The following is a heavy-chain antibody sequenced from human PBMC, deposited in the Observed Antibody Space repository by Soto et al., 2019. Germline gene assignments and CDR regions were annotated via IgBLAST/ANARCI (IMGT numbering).Heavy chain of an antibody. Sequence: PSETLSLTCAVYGGSFSGYYWSWIRQPPGKGLEWIGEINHSGSTNYNPSLKSRVTISVDTSKNQFSLKLSSVTAADTAVYYCARKVVPAPPNWFDPLGQGTLVPVSS. CDR3: ARKVVPAPPNWFDP. D-gene: IGHD2-2*01. J-gene: IGHJ5*02. CDR2: INHSGST. V-gene: IGHV4-34*01. CDR1: GGSFSGYY.